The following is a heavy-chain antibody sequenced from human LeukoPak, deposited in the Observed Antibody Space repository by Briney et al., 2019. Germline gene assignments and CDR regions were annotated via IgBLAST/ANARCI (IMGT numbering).Heavy chain of an antibody. V-gene: IGHV3-48*03. Sequence: GGSLRLSCAVSGFPFSSHEMNWVRQAPGRGLGWISYISRLETSTYYADSVKDRFTISRDNGKNLVYMQMDGWRADDAAVYDGARLPDRSGWEHYLDDGGEGTRLTLPS. D-gene: IGHD3-3*01. CDR3: ARLPDRSGWEHYLDD. J-gene: IGHJ4*02. CDR1: GFPFSSHE. CDR2: ISRLETST.